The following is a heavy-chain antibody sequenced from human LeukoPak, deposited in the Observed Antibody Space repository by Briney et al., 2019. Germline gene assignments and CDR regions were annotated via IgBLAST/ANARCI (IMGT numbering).Heavy chain of an antibody. D-gene: IGHD3-10*01. CDR3: ARDHPLLWFGELLQQQRYNWFDP. Sequence: ASVKVSCKASGYTFTNYYMHWVRQAPGQGLEWMGIINPSGGSTSYAQKFQGRVTMTRDTSTSTVYMELSSLRSEDTAVYYCARDHPLLWFGELLQQQRYNWFDPWGQGTLVTVSS. CDR1: GYTFTNYY. V-gene: IGHV1-46*03. J-gene: IGHJ5*02. CDR2: INPSGGST.